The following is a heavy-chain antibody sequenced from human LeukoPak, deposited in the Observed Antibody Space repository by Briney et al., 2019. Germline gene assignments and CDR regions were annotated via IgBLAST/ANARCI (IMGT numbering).Heavy chain of an antibody. CDR2: TYYRSKWYY. Sequence: SQTLSLTCAISGDSVSGNSAAWNWIRQSPSKGLEWPGRTYYRSKWYYDYATSVKSRITINPDTSKNQFSLQLTSVTPEDSAVYYCAYGSTFAIWGQGTVVSVSS. J-gene: IGHJ3*02. CDR1: GDSVSGNSAA. CDR3: AYGSTFAI. V-gene: IGHV6-1*01. D-gene: IGHD3-10*01.